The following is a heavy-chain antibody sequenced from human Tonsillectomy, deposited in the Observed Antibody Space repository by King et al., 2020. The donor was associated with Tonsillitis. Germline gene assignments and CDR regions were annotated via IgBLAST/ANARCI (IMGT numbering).Heavy chain of an antibody. CDR2: ISWNSGSI. V-gene: IGHV3-9*01. Sequence: VQLVESGGGLVQPGRSLRLSCAASGFTFDDYAMHWVRQAPGKGLEWVSGISWNSGSIGYADSVKGRFTISRDNAKNSLYLQMNSLRAEDTALYYCAKDIGMDSSSWPRYFDLWGRGTLVTVSS. CDR3: AKDIGMDSSSWPRYFDL. J-gene: IGHJ2*01. D-gene: IGHD6-13*01. CDR1: GFTFDDYA.